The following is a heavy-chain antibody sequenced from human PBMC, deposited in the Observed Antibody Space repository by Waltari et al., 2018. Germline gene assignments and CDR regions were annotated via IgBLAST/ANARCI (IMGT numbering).Heavy chain of an antibody. CDR3: ARDLNNYGSGRGWFDP. D-gene: IGHD3-10*01. Sequence: QVQLVQSGAEVKKTGASVRVSCKASGYTFTDYYMHWVRQAPGQGLEWMGWINPKSGGTKYEQKFQGRVTMTRDTSISTAYMELTRLRPDDTAMYYCARDLNNYGSGRGWFDPWGQGTLVTVSS. V-gene: IGHV1-2*02. CDR1: GYTFTDYY. CDR2: INPKSGGT. J-gene: IGHJ5*02.